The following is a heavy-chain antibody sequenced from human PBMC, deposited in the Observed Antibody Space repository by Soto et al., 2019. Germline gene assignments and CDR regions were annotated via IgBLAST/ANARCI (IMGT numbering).Heavy chain of an antibody. Sequence: QVQLQESGPGLVKPLQTLSLTCTVSGGSISSGGYYWSWIRQHPGKGLEWIGYIYYSGSTYYNPSLKSRVTISVDTSKNQFSLKLSSVTAADTAVYYCARADCSSTSCWFDPWGQGTLVTVSS. V-gene: IGHV4-31*03. CDR2: IYYSGST. D-gene: IGHD2-2*01. J-gene: IGHJ5*02. CDR1: GGSISSGGYY. CDR3: ARADCSSTSCWFDP.